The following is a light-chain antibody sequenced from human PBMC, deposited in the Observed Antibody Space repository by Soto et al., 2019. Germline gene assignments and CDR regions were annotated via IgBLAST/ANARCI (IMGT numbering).Light chain of an antibody. V-gene: IGLV2-14*01. J-gene: IGLJ1*01. CDR3: TSYTSSSTLYV. Sequence: QSVLTQPASVSGSPGQSITISCTGTNSDVGEYNYVSWYQQHPGKAPKLMISEVRNRPSGVSNRFSGSKSGNTASLTISGLQAEDEADYYCTSYTSSSTLYVFGTGTKLTVL. CDR2: EVR. CDR1: NSDVGEYNY.